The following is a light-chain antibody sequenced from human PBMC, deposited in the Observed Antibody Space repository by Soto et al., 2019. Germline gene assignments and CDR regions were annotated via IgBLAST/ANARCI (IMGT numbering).Light chain of an antibody. J-gene: IGLJ2*01. Sequence: QSVVTQPPSVSGAPGQRVTISCTGSSSNIGACYDVHWYQQFPGTAPKLLISGNNNRPSGVTDRFSGSKSGTSASLAITGLQAEDEADYDCQSFDTRLNSVVFGGGTKLTVL. CDR1: SSNIGACYD. CDR3: QSFDTRLNSVV. V-gene: IGLV1-40*01. CDR2: GNN.